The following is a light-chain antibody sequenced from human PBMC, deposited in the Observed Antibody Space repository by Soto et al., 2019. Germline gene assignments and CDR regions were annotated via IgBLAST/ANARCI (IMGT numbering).Light chain of an antibody. CDR1: SSNIGSNT. CDR3: VAWDDSLNGVV. Sequence: QAVVTQPPSASGTPGQRVTISCSGSSSNIGSNTVNWYQQLPGTAPTLLIYSNNQWPSGVPDRFSGSKSGTSASLAISGLQSEDEADYYCVAWDDSLNGVVFGGGTQLTVL. V-gene: IGLV1-44*01. J-gene: IGLJ2*01. CDR2: SNN.